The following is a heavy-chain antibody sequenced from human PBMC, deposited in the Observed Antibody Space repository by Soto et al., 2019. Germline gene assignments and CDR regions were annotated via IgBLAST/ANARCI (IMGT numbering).Heavy chain of an antibody. J-gene: IGHJ6*02. CDR1: GGSISSSNW. CDR3: GSGGGLGARYGMDV. CDR2: IYHSGST. Sequence: SETLSLTCAVSGGSISSSNWWSWVRQPPGKGLEWIGEIYHSGSTNYNPSLKSRVTISVDKSKNQFSLKLSSVTAAETTVYYWGSGGGLGARYGMDVWGQGTTVTVSS. V-gene: IGHV4-4*02. D-gene: IGHD3-16*01.